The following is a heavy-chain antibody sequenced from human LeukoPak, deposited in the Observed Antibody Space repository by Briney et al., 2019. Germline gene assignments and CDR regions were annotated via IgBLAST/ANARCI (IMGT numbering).Heavy chain of an antibody. CDR1: GGSVDGYY. Sequence: SETLSLTCTVSGGSVDGYYWSWIRQPPGKELEWMGNIYYSGSTNYNPSLKSRVTISGDTSRNHFSLSLSSVTAADTAVYYCARRRRSSWAFDSWGQGTLVTVSS. D-gene: IGHD6-13*01. CDR2: IYYSGST. V-gene: IGHV4-59*08. J-gene: IGHJ4*02. CDR3: ARRRRSSWAFDS.